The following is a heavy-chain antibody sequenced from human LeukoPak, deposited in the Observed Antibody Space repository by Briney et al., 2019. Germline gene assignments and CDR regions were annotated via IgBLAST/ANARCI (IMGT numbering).Heavy chain of an antibody. D-gene: IGHD5-12*01. Sequence: SETLSLTCTVSGGSISSSSYYWGWIRQPPGKGLEWIGSIYYSGSTYYNPSLKSRVTISVNTSKNQFSLKLSSVTAADTAVYYCARHRRGYSGGGYYQRSFDYWGQGTLVTVSS. CDR2: IYYSGST. J-gene: IGHJ4*02. CDR1: GGSISSSSYY. V-gene: IGHV4-39*01. CDR3: ARHRRGYSGGGYYQRSFDY.